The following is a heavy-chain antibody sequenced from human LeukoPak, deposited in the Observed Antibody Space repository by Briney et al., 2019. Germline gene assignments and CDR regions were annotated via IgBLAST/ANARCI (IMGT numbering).Heavy chain of an antibody. D-gene: IGHD5-18*01. Sequence: PSETLSLTCTVSGGSISSSSYYWGWIRQPPGKGLEWIGYIYYSGSTNYNPSLKSRVTISVDTSKNQFSLKLSSVTAADTAVYYCARLRGYSYGREYFQHWGQGTLVAVSS. CDR1: GGSISSSSYY. CDR2: IYYSGST. CDR3: ARLRGYSYGREYFQH. V-gene: IGHV4-61*05. J-gene: IGHJ1*01.